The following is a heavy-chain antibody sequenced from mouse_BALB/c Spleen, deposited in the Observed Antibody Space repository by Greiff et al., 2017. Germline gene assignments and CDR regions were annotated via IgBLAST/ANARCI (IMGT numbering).Heavy chain of an antibody. CDR1: GFTFSSFG. J-gene: IGHJ1*01. V-gene: IGHV5-17*02. CDR2: ISSGSSTI. CDR3: SSQGYYGYFDV. Sequence: EVMLVESGGGLVQPGGSRKLSCAASGFTFSSFGMHWVRQAPEKGLEWVAYISSGSSTIYYANTVKGRITISRDNPKNTLFLQMTSLRSEDTAMSYCSSQGYYGYFDVWGAGTTVTVSS. D-gene: IGHD2-2*01.